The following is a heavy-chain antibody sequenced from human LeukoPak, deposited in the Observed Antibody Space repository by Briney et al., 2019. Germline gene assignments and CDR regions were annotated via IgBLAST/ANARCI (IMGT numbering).Heavy chain of an antibody. CDR1: GFTFSSYA. CDR2: ISYDGSNK. Sequence: PGGSLRLSCAASGFTFSSYAMHWVRQAPGKGLEWVAVISYDGSNKYYADSVKGRFTISRGNSKNTLYLQMNSLRAEDTAVYYCAREHRTRSNFWSGYPLDYWGQGTLVTVSS. J-gene: IGHJ4*02. CDR3: AREHRTRSNFWSGYPLDY. D-gene: IGHD3-3*01. V-gene: IGHV3-30*01.